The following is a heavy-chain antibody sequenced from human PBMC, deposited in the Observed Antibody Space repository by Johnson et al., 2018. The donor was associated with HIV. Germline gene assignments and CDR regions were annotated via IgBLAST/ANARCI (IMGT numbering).Heavy chain of an antibody. CDR2: IKEDGSEK. D-gene: IGHD7-27*01. CDR3: ASDWGSRHAFDI. CDR1: GFTFSGYW. V-gene: IGHV3-7*01. J-gene: IGHJ3*02. Sequence: VQLVESGGGFVQPGGSLRLSCAASGFTFSGYWMTWVRQAPGKVLEWVANIKEDGSEKYYVDSVKGRFTISRDNAKNSLYLQMNSLRAEDTAVYYCASDWGSRHAFDIWGQGTMVTVSS.